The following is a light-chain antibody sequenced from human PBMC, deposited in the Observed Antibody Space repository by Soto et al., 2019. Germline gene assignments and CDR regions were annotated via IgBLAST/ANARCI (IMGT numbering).Light chain of an antibody. CDR1: SSDAGGYNY. CDR2: DVS. Sequence: QSVLTQPASVSGSPGQSITISCTGTSSDAGGYNYVSWYQQHPGKAPKLMIYDVSNRPSGVSNRFSGSKSGNTASLTISGLQAEDEADYYCSSYTSSSTLYVFGTGTKSPS. V-gene: IGLV2-14*01. J-gene: IGLJ1*01. CDR3: SSYTSSSTLYV.